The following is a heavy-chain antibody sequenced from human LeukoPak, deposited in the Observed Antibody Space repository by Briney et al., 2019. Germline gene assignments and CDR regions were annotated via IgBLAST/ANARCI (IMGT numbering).Heavy chain of an antibody. CDR3: ARGRIAARPMSY. CDR2: INHSGST. CDR1: GGSFSGYY. V-gene: IGHV4-34*01. D-gene: IGHD6-6*01. J-gene: IGHJ4*02. Sequence: PSETLSLTCAVYGGSFSGYYCSWIRQPPGKGLEWIGEINHSGSTNYNPSLKSRVTISVDTSKNQFSLKLSSVTAADTAVYYCARGRIAARPMSYWGQGTLVTVSS.